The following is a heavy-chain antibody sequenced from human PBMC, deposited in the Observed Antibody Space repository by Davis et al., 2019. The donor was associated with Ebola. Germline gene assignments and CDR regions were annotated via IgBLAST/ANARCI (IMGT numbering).Heavy chain of an antibody. V-gene: IGHV3-23*01. CDR3: ARSTASDY. Sequence: GESLKISCAASGFIFSNYWMSWVRQAPGKGLEWVSGISGRGAGTYYADSVKGRFTISRDNSKNTLYLQMNSLRAEDTAVYYCARSTASDYWGQGTLVTVSS. J-gene: IGHJ4*02. D-gene: IGHD5-18*01. CDR1: GFIFSNYW. CDR2: ISGRGAGT.